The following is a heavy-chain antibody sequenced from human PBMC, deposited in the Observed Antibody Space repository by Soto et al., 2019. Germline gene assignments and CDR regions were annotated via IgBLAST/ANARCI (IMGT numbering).Heavy chain of an antibody. J-gene: IGHJ6*02. Sequence: PGGSLRLSCAASGFTFSSYWMSWVRQAPGKGLEWVANIKQDGSEKCYVDSVKGRFTISRDNAKNSLYLQMNSLRAEDTAVYYCARDGYNFYYYYYGMDVWGQGTTVTVSS. V-gene: IGHV3-7*01. CDR1: GFTFSSYW. CDR2: IKQDGSEK. CDR3: ARDGYNFYYYYYGMDV. D-gene: IGHD5-12*01.